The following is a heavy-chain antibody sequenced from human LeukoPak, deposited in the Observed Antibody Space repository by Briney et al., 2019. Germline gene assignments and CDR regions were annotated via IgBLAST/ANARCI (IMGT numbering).Heavy chain of an antibody. Sequence: PGRSLRLSCAASGFTFSSYAMHWVRQAPGKGLEWVAVISCDGSNKYYADSVKGRFTISRDNSKNTLYLQMNSLRAEDTAVYYCARDSDGSGRFDYWGQGTLVTVSS. CDR1: GFTFSSYA. V-gene: IGHV3-30*04. CDR3: ARDSDGSGRFDY. D-gene: IGHD3-10*01. J-gene: IGHJ4*02. CDR2: ISCDGSNK.